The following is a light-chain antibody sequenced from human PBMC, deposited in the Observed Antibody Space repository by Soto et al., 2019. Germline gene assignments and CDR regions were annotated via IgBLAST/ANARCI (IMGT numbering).Light chain of an antibody. CDR3: QQYTSYRT. CDR1: QSISSW. CDR2: DAS. V-gene: IGKV1-5*01. J-gene: IGKJ1*01. Sequence: DIQMTQSPSTLSASVGDRVTITCRASQSISSWLAWYQQKPGKAPKLLIYDASSLESGVPSRFSGRGSGTEFTITISSLQADDFATYYCQQYTSYRTFGQGTKVEI.